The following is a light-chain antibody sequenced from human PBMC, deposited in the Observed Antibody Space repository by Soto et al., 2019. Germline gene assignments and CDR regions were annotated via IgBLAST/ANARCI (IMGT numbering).Light chain of an antibody. CDR1: ALPKQY. CDR2: KDS. Sequence: SYELTQPPSVSVSPGQTARITCSGDALPKQYAYWYQQKPGQAPVLVIYKDSERPSGIPERFSGSSSGTTVTLTISGVQAEDGADYYCQSADSSGTYAVFGGGTQLTVL. J-gene: IGLJ7*01. V-gene: IGLV3-25*03. CDR3: QSADSSGTYAV.